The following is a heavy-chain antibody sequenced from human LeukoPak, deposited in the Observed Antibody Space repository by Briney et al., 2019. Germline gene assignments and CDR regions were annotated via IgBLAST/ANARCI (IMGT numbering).Heavy chain of an antibody. CDR3: ARGDYYGSGSYLLFDP. V-gene: IGHV4-59*01. D-gene: IGHD3-10*01. CDR1: GGSISSYY. Sequence: PSETLSLTCTVSGGSISSYYWSWIRQPPGKGLEWIGYIYYSGSTNYNPPLKSRVTISVDTSKNQFSMKLSSVTAADTAVYYCARGDYYGSGSYLLFDPWGQGTLVTVSS. J-gene: IGHJ5*02. CDR2: IYYSGST.